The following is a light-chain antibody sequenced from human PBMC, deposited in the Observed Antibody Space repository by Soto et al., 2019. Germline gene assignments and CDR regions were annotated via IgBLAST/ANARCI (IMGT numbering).Light chain of an antibody. V-gene: IGLV2-8*01. CDR1: SIDVGGYNF. J-gene: IGLJ1*01. CDR3: SSYAGTSYV. CDR2: EVN. Sequence: SVLAQPPSGSGAPGQSVTISCTGTSIDVGGYNFVSWYQQHAGKVPRLMIYEVNKRPSGVPDRFSGSKSGNTASLTVSGLQPEDEADYYCSSYAGTSYVFGTGTKVTVL.